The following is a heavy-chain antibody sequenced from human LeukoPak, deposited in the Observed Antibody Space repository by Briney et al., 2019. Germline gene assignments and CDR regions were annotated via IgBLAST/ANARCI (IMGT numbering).Heavy chain of an antibody. CDR3: AHSTAPYDSSGWWGFYYYYGMDV. CDR1: GFSLSTRGVG. D-gene: IGHD3-22*01. V-gene: IGHV2-5*02. Sequence: ESGPTLLNPTPTLTLTCTFSGFSLSTRGVGVGWIRQPPGKALEWLALSYWDDDKRYSPALKSRLTITKDTSKNQVVLTMTNMDPVDTATYYCAHSTAPYDSSGWWGFYYYYGMDVWGQGTTVTVSS. J-gene: IGHJ6*02. CDR2: SYWDDDK.